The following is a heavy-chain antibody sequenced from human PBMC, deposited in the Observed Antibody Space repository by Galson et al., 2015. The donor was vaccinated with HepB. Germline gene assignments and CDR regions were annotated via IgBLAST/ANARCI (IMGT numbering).Heavy chain of an antibody. D-gene: IGHD6-19*01. CDR1: GGTFSSYA. V-gene: IGHV1-69*13. J-gene: IGHJ2*01. CDR3: ARDRVAGTYWYFDL. Sequence: SVKVSCKASGGTFSSYAISWVRQAPGQGLEWMGGIIPIFGTANYAQKFQGRVTITADESTSTAYMELSSLRSEDTAVYYCARDRVAGTYWYFDLWGRGTLVTVSS. CDR2: IIPIFGTA.